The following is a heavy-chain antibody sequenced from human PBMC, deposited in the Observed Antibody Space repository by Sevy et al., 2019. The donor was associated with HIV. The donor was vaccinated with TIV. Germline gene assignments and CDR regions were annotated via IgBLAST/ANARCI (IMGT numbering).Heavy chain of an antibody. D-gene: IGHD3-10*01. CDR1: GFTFRSYG. J-gene: IGHJ3*01. CDR2: IRYDGTTK. V-gene: IGHV3-30*02. Sequence: GGSLRLSCAASGFTFRSYGMHWVRQAPGKGLEWVAFIRYDGTTKYYADSVKGRFTISRDNSKNTLYLQMNSLRPEDTSVYYCAEGLGMVQGALLSEDLWGQGTMVTVSS. CDR3: AEGLGMVQGALLSEDL.